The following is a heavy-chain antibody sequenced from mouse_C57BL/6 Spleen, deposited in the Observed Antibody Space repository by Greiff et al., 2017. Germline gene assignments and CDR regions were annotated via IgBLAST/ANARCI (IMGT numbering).Heavy chain of an antibody. J-gene: IGHJ3*01. CDR2: IYPGGGNT. CDR1: GYSFTSYY. Sequence: QVQLQQSGPELVKPGASVKISCKASGYSFTSYYIHWVKQRPGQGLEWIGWIYPGGGNTKYNEKFKGKATLTADTSSSTAYMQLSSLTSEDSAVYYCARSDGSPWFAYWGQGTLVTVSA. D-gene: IGHD1-1*01. V-gene: IGHV1-66*01. CDR3: ARSDGSPWFAY.